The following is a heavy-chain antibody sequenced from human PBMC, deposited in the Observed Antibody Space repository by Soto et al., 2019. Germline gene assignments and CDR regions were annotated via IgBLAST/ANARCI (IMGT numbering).Heavy chain of an antibody. CDR3: ARHIEGYDYGDNNWFDP. V-gene: IGHV4-39*01. CDR2: IYYSGST. J-gene: IGHJ5*02. Sequence: PSETLSLTCTVSGGSISSSSYYWGWIRQPPGKGLEWIGSIYYSGSTYYNPSLKSRVTISVDTSKNQFSLKLSSVTAADTAVYYCARHIEGYDYGDNNWFDPWGQGTLVTVSS. CDR1: GGSISSSSYY. D-gene: IGHD4-17*01.